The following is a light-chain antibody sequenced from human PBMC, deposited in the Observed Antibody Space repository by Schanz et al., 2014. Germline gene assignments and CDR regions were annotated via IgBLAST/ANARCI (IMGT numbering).Light chain of an antibody. CDR3: QQYGRSPWT. CDR2: GAS. CDR1: QSVSSSY. J-gene: IGKJ1*01. Sequence: EIVLTQSPATLSLSPGERATLSCRASQSVSSSYFAWFQQKPGQAPRLLIYGASSRATGTPDRFSGSGSGTDFTLTISRLEPEDFAAYYCQQYGRSPWTFGQGTKVDIK. V-gene: IGKV3-20*01.